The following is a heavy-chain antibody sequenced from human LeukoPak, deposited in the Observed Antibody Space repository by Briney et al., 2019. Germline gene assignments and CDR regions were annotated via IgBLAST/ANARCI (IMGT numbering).Heavy chain of an antibody. CDR1: GYTFTDYS. V-gene: IGHV1-46*01. CDR2: INPSGGST. Sequence: ASVKVSCKASGYTFTDYSMNWVRQAPGQGLEWMGIINPSGGSTSYAQKFQGRVTMTRDMSTSTVYMELSSLRSEDTAVYYCARGGRVFVVVVAAPDYWGQGTLVTVSS. D-gene: IGHD2-15*01. CDR3: ARGGRVFVVVVAAPDY. J-gene: IGHJ4*02.